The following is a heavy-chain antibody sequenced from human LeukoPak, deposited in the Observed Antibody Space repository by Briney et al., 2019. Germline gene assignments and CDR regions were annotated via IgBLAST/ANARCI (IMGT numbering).Heavy chain of an antibody. D-gene: IGHD1-14*01. CDR2: VNPSSGGT. V-gene: IGHV1-2*02. CDR3: ARTRTGKPDF. J-gene: IGHJ4*02. Sequence: ASVKVSCKASGYTFIVHYIHWVRQAPGQGLEWMGWVNPSSGGTNYAQKLQDRVTMTRDTSINTAYMELSSLRSDETAVYYCARTRTGKPDFWGQGTLVTVSS. CDR1: GYTFIVHY.